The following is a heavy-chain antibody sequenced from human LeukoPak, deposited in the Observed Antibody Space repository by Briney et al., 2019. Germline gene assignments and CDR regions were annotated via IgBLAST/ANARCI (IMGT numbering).Heavy chain of an antibody. Sequence: SETLSLTCSVSSGSISSDGYYWSWIRQHPGKDLEWIGYIYYTGSTFYNPSLRSRVTISVDTSQNQFSLKLSSVTAADTAVYYCARHFPGIAAAGPNFDYWGQGTLVTVSS. CDR1: SGSISSDGYY. CDR3: ARHFPGIAAAGPNFDY. V-gene: IGHV4-31*03. CDR2: IYYTGST. J-gene: IGHJ4*02. D-gene: IGHD6-13*01.